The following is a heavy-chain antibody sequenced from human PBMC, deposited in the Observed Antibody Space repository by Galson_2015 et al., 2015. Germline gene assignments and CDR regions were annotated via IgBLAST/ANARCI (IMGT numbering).Heavy chain of an antibody. CDR3: AREKRDYDFLGHSYHYYIDV. CDR1: GFSFSGYW. V-gene: IGHV3-7*04. CDR2: IKQDGSEK. D-gene: IGHD3-3*01. J-gene: IGHJ6*03. Sequence: SLRLSCAASGFSFSGYWMSWVRQAPGKGLEWVANIKQDGSEKYYVDSVKGRFTISRDNAKNSLFLQMNSLRAEDTAVYYCAREKRDYDFLGHSYHYYIDVWGTGTTITVSS.